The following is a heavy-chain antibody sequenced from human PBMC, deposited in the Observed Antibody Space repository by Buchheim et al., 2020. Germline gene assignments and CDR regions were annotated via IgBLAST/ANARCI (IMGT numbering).Heavy chain of an antibody. CDR2: ISANGEKT. D-gene: IGHD4-23*01. CDR1: GFTFSSFA. CDR3: AKFRISGNPYEFDY. V-gene: IGHV3-23*01. Sequence: EVQLLESGGGLVQPGGSLRLSCAASGFTFSSFAMSWVRQAPGKGLEWVSVISANGEKTSYTDSAKGRFTISRDNSKNTLFLQMNSLRAEDTAVYYCAKFRISGNPYEFDYLGQGTL. J-gene: IGHJ4*02.